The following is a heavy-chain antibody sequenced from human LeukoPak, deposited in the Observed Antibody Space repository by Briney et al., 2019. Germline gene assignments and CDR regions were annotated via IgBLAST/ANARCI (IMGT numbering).Heavy chain of an antibody. J-gene: IGHJ4*02. D-gene: IGHD2-15*01. CDR1: GFTFSNAW. V-gene: IGHV3-21*01. Sequence: TGGSLRLSCAASGFTFSNAWMSWVRQAPGKGLEWVPSISSSSSYIYYADSVKGRFTISRDNAKNSLYLQMNSLRAEDTAVYYCARARQRRGISGDDYWGQGTLVTVSS. CDR2: ISSSSSYI. CDR3: ARARQRRGISGDDY.